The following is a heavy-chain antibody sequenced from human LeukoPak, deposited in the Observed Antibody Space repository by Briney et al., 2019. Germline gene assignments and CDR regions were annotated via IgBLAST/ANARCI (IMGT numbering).Heavy chain of an antibody. CDR3: ARGSDSPSPHAFDI. CDR2: IWYDGSNK. V-gene: IGHV3-33*08. CDR1: GFTFSGSA. Sequence: GGSLRLSCAASGFTFSGSAMHWVRQAPGKGLEWVAVIWYDGSNKYYADSVKGRFTISRDNSKNTLYLQMNSLRAEDTAVYYCARGSDSPSPHAFDIWGQGTMVTVSS. J-gene: IGHJ3*02.